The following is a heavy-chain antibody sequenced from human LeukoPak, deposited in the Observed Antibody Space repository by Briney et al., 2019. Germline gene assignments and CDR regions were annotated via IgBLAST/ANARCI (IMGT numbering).Heavy chain of an antibody. J-gene: IGHJ3*02. Sequence: GGSLRLSCAASGFTFSSYAMSWVRQAPGKGLEWVSAISGSGGGTYYADSVKGRFTVSRDNSKTTLYLQMNSLRAEDTAVYYCAKDRLSGIYRTDALHIWGQGTMVAVSS. CDR2: ISGSGGGT. D-gene: IGHD1-26*01. CDR3: AKDRLSGIYRTDALHI. CDR1: GFTFSSYA. V-gene: IGHV3-23*01.